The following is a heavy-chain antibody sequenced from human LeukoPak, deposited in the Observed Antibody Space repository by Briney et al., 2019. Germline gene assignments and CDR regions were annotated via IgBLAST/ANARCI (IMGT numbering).Heavy chain of an antibody. CDR3: ARRAYSSGWYFFDY. CDR2: ISSSGSTI. D-gene: IGHD6-19*01. J-gene: IGHJ4*02. Sequence: PGGSLRLSCAASGFTFSDYYMSWIRQAPGKGLKWVSYISSSGSTIYYADSVKGRFTISRDNAKNSLFLQMNSLRAEDTAVYYCARRAYSSGWYFFDYWGQGTLVTVSS. CDR1: GFTFSDYY. V-gene: IGHV3-11*01.